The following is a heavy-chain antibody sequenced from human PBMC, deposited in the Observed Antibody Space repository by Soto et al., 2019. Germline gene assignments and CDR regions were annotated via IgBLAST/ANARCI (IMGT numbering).Heavy chain of an antibody. CDR3: ARPPYYYDSSGPPAY. CDR1: GFTFSTFS. CDR2: ISSSSSTI. D-gene: IGHD3-22*01. V-gene: IGHV3-48*01. J-gene: IGHJ4*02. Sequence: PGGSLRLSCAASGFTFSTFSMNWVRQAPGKGLERVSYISSSSSTIFYTDSVKGRFTVSRDNAKNSLYLQMNSLRAEDTAVYYCARPPYYYDSSGPPAYWGQGTLVTVSS.